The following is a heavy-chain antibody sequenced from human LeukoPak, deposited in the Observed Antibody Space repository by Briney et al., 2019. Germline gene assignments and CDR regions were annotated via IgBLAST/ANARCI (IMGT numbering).Heavy chain of an antibody. V-gene: IGHV1-18*01. D-gene: IGHD3-3*01. CDR2: ISAYNGNT. CDR3: ASFTIFATGYYYMDV. CDR1: GYTFTSYG. Sequence: ASVKVSCKASGYTFTSYGISWVRQAPGQGLEWMGWISAYNGNTNYAQKLQGRVTMTTDTSTSTAYMELRSLRSDDTAVYYCASFTIFATGYYYMDVWGKGTTVTVSS. J-gene: IGHJ6*03.